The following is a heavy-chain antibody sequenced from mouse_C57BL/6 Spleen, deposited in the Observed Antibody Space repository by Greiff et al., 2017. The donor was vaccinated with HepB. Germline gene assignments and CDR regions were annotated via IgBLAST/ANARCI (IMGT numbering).Heavy chain of an antibody. J-gene: IGHJ2*01. CDR2: ISGGGGNT. CDR3: ARTDYYGFDY. CDR1: GFTFSSYT. D-gene: IGHD1-1*01. V-gene: IGHV5-9*01. Sequence: EVKLVESGGGLVKPGGSLKLSCAASGFTFSSYTMSWVRQTPEKRLEWVATISGGGGNTYYPDSVKGRFTISRDNAKNTLYLQMSSLRSEDTALYYCARTDYYGFDYWGQGTTLTVSS.